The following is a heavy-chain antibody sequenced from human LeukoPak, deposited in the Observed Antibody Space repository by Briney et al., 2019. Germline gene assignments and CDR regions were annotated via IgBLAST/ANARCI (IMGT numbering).Heavy chain of an antibody. CDR2: INSDGSRT. Sequence: GGSLRLSCTASGFAFSTYWMHWVRQAPGKGLVWVSRINSDGSRTKYADSVKGRFTISRDDAKNTLYLQMNSLRAEDTAVYYCARVMKSTRDDIDDGFDVWGQGTMVTVSS. D-gene: IGHD5-24*01. V-gene: IGHV3-74*01. CDR3: ARVMKSTRDDIDDGFDV. CDR1: GFAFSTYW. J-gene: IGHJ3*01.